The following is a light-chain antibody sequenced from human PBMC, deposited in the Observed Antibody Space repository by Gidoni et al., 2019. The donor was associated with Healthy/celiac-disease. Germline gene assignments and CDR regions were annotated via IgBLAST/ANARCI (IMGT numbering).Light chain of an antibody. V-gene: IGKV3-20*01. CDR2: GAS. Sequence: EIVLTQSPGTLSLSPGERATLSCRASQSVSSSYLAWYQQQPGRAPRLLIYGASSRATGIPDRFSGSGSGTDFTLTISRLEPEDFAVYYCQQYGSSPPATFGQGTKVEIK. CDR1: QSVSSSY. CDR3: QQYGSSPPAT. J-gene: IGKJ1*01.